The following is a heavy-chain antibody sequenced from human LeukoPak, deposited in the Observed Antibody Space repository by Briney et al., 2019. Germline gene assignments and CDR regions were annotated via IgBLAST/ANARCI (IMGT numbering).Heavy chain of an antibody. J-gene: IGHJ3*02. D-gene: IGHD2-2*01. Sequence: SETLSLTCTVSGGSINNYYWNWIRQPPGKGLEWIGYISYSGSTNYNPSLKSRVTISIDTSKNQFSLKLRSVTAADTAVYYCARDYCSSTSCYDAFDIWGQGPMVTVSS. CDR1: GGSINNYY. CDR2: ISYSGST. V-gene: IGHV4-59*01. CDR3: ARDYCSSTSCYDAFDI.